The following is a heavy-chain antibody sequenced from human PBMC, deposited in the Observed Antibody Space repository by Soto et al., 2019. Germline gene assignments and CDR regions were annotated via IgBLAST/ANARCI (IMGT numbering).Heavy chain of an antibody. CDR1: GGSISSCTYY. CDR2: IFYDGST. V-gene: IGHV4-39*07. D-gene: IGHD1-26*01. CDR3: ARQYWYATSGGSDAFDI. Sequence: SETLSLTCTVSGGSISSCTYYWGWIRQPPGRGLEWIGSIFYDGSTYYNPSLKSRVTISVDTSKNQLSLQLSSVTAADTAVYYCARQYWYATSGGSDAFDIWGQGTMVT. J-gene: IGHJ3*02.